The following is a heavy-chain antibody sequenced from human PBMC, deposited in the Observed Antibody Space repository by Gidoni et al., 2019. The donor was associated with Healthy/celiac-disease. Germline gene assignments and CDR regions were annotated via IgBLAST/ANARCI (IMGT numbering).Heavy chain of an antibody. CDR3: ARGPFYYGGKPSAFDI. Sequence: QVQLQQWGAGLLKPSETLSLTCAVYGGSFCGYYWSWIRQPPGKGLEWIGEINHSGSTNYNPSLKSRVTISVDTSKNQFSLKLSSVTAADTAVYYCARGPFYYGGKPSAFDIWGQGTMVTVSS. CDR1: GGSFCGYY. J-gene: IGHJ3*02. V-gene: IGHV4-34*01. D-gene: IGHD4-17*01. CDR2: INHSGST.